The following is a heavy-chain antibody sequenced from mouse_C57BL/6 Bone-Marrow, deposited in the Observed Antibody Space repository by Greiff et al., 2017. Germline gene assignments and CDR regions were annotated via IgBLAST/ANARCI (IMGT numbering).Heavy chain of an antibody. CDR1: GFTFSSYT. V-gene: IGHV5-9*01. CDR2: ISGGGGNT. D-gene: IGHD2-1*01. CDR3: AREGNYPYFDY. Sequence: EVQVVESGGGLVKPGGSLKLSCAASGFTFSSYTMSWVRQTPEKRLEWVATISGGGGNTYYPDSVKGRFTISRDNAKNTLYLQMSSLRSEDTALYYCAREGNYPYFDYWGQGTTLTVSS. J-gene: IGHJ2*01.